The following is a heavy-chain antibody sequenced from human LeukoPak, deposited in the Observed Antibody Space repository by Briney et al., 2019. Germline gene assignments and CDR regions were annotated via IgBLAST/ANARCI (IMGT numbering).Heavy chain of an antibody. J-gene: IGHJ6*03. CDR1: DGSISTYY. V-gene: IGHV4-4*07. CDR2: IYTSGST. Sequence: PSETLSLTCTVSDGSISTYYWSWIRQPAGKGLEWIGRIYTSGSTNYNPSLKSRVTMSVDTSKNQFSLKLSSVTAVDTAVYYCARDFRTSGNLIHYYYYYMDVWGKGTTVTVSS. D-gene: IGHD1-1*01. CDR3: ARDFRTSGNLIHYYYYYMDV.